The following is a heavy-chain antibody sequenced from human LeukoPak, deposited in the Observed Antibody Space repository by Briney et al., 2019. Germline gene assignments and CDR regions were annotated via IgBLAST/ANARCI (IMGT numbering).Heavy chain of an antibody. CDR3: ASLPDYDSSGWSAHFDY. CDR1: GFTFSDYY. Sequence: PGGSLRLSCAAPGFTFSDYYMSWIRQAPGKGLEWVSYISSSGSTIYYADSVKGRFTISRDNAKNSLYLQMNSLRAEDTAVYYCASLPDYDSSGWSAHFDYWGQGTLVTVSS. D-gene: IGHD6-19*01. V-gene: IGHV3-11*01. CDR2: ISSSGSTI. J-gene: IGHJ4*02.